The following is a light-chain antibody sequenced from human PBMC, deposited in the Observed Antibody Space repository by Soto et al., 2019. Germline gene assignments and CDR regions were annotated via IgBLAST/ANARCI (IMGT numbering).Light chain of an antibody. CDR1: QSISSS. CDR3: LQYNNWPRT. V-gene: IGKV3-15*01. CDR2: DAS. J-gene: IGKJ1*01. Sequence: EIVMTQSPVTLSVSPGERATLSCRASQSISSSLAWFQQKAGQPPRLLIFDASNMANGVPARFSGSGSGTEFTLTVSSLQSEDFAVFYCLQYNNWPRTFGHGTKVEIK.